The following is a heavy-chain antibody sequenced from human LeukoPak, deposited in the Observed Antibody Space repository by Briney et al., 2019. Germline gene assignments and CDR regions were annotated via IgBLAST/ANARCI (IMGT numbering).Heavy chain of an antibody. CDR2: IYYSGTT. J-gene: IGHJ4*02. D-gene: IGHD6-19*01. CDR1: GGSISDNTYY. CDR3: AGGYSSDWYFNC. Sequence: SETLSLTCTVSGGSISDNTYYWGWIRQSPGKGLECIGTIYYSGTTYYNPSLKSRVTISVDMSKNQFSLRLSSVTAADTAVYYCAGGYSSDWYFNCWGQGTLVTVSS. V-gene: IGHV4-39*01.